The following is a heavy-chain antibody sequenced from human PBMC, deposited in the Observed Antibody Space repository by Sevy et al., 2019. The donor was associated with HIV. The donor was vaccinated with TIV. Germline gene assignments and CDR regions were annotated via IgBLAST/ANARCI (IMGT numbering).Heavy chain of an antibody. CDR2: IRSKTNTYAT. CDR3: TTAYSDWSLYDH. Sequence: GGSLRLSCAASGFTFSVSGMHWVRQASGKGLEWVGRIRSKTNTYATEYAASMKGRFTISRDDSNSTAYLQMNSLKTEDTAVYYCTTAYSDWSLYDHWGQGTLVTVSS. D-gene: IGHD3-9*01. V-gene: IGHV3-73*01. CDR1: GFTFSVSG. J-gene: IGHJ4*02.